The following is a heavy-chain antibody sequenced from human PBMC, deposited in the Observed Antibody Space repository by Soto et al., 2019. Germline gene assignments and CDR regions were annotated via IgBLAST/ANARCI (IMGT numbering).Heavy chain of an antibody. CDR1: GFTFSSYS. D-gene: IGHD6-19*01. J-gene: IGHJ3*02. Sequence: GGSLRLSCAASGFTFSSYSMNWVRQAPGKGLEWVSYISSSSSTIYYADSVKGRFTISRDNAKNSLYLQMNSLRAEDTAVYYCARDLSYSSGWYSGAFDIWGQGTMVTVSS. CDR2: ISSSSSTI. CDR3: ARDLSYSSGWYSGAFDI. V-gene: IGHV3-48*01.